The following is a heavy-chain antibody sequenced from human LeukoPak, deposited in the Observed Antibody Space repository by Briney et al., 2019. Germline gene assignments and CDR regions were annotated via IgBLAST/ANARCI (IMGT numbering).Heavy chain of an antibody. V-gene: IGHV3-74*01. Sequence: GGSLRLSCAASGLTFSDFWMHWVRQPPGKGLVWVALVKGDGRTTIYADSVKGRFTISRDNAKNTLYLQMNNLRADDSGVYYCATGHSYGYDYWGQGVLVTVSS. CDR2: VKGDGRTT. J-gene: IGHJ4*02. D-gene: IGHD5-18*01. CDR1: GLTFSDFW. CDR3: ATGHSYGYDY.